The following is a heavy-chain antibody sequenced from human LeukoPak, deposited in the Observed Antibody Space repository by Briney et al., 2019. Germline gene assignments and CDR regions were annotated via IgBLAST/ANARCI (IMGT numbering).Heavy chain of an antibody. CDR3: AQDPDFWSGYYDY. V-gene: IGHV3-23*01. J-gene: IGHJ4*02. CDR2: ISGSGGST. CDR1: GFTFSSYA. D-gene: IGHD3-3*01. Sequence: GGSLRLSCAASGFTFSSYAMSWVRQAPGKGLEWVSAISGSGGSTYYADSVKGRFTISRDNSKNTLYLQMNSLRAEDTAVYYCAQDPDFWSGYYDYWGQGTLVTVSS.